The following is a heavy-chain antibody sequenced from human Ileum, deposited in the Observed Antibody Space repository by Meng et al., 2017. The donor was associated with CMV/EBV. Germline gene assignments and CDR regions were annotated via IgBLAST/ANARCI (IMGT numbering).Heavy chain of an antibody. CDR2: IYYSGST. Sequence: SETLSLTCTVSGGSISSGDYYWSWIRQPPGKGLEWIGYIYYSGSTYYNPSLKSRVTISVDTSKNQFSLKLSSVTAADTAVYYCAREGSYCSSTSCSKGPDYWGHG. V-gene: IGHV4-30-4*08. CDR1: GGSISSGDYY. CDR3: AREGSYCSSTSCSKGPDY. J-gene: IGHJ4*01. D-gene: IGHD2-2*01.